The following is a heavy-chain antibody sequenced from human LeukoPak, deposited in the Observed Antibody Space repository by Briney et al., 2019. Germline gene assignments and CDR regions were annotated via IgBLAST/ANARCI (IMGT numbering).Heavy chain of an antibody. CDR1: GYTFTSYY. CDR2: INPSAGST. J-gene: IGHJ4*02. CDR3: ARGRGPGIAAAGRFDY. Sequence: ASVKVSCKASGYTFTSYYMHWVRRAPGQGLDWVGIINPSAGSTTYAQKFQGRVTMTRDTSTSTVYMELSSLRSEDTAVYYCARGRGPGIAAAGRFDYWGQGTLVTVSS. D-gene: IGHD6-13*01. V-gene: IGHV1-46*01.